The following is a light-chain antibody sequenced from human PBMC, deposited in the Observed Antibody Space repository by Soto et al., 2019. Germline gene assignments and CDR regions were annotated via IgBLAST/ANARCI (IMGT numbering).Light chain of an antibody. J-gene: IGLJ2*01. CDR1: AGVDTNGHW. Sequence: QAVVTQEPSLTVSPGETVTLTCGSSAGVDTNGHWPYWFQQKPGQAPTTLIYDTTNKHSWTPARFSGSLLGGKAALTLSSAQPDDEAVYYCSLTYTGGRVFGGGTKLTVL. CDR2: DTT. CDR3: SLTYTGGRV. V-gene: IGLV7-46*01.